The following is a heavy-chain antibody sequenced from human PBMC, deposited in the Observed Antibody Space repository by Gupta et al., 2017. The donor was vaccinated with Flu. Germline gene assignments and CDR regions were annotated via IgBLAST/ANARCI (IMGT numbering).Heavy chain of an antibody. V-gene: IGHV3-49*03. J-gene: IGHJ6*02. Sequence: EVQLVESGGGLVQPGRSLRLSCTASGFTFGDYAMSWFRQAPGKGLEWVGFIRSKAYGGTTEYAASVKGRFTISRDDSKSIAYLQMNSLKTEDTAVYYCTRDIWFGELYYYYGMDVWGQGTTVTVSS. CDR1: GFTFGDYA. D-gene: IGHD3-10*01. CDR3: TRDIWFGELYYYYGMDV. CDR2: IRSKAYGGTT.